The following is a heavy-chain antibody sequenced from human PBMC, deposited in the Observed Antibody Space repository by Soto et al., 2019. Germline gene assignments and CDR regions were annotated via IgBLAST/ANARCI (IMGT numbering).Heavy chain of an antibody. CDR2: IKSKTDGGTT. CDR3: TTGEYYDSSAYRNDAFDI. CDR1: GFTFSNAW. Sequence: VGSLRLSCAASGFTFSNAWMSWVRQAPGKGLEWVGRIKSKTDGGTTDYAAPVKGRFTISRDDSKNTLYLQMNSLKTEDTAVYYCTTGEYYDSSAYRNDAFDIYGQGTMVTVSS. D-gene: IGHD3-22*01. J-gene: IGHJ3*02. V-gene: IGHV3-15*01.